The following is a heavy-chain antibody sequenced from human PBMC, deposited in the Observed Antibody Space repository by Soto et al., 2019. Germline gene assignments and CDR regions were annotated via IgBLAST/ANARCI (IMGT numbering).Heavy chain of an antibody. J-gene: IGHJ3*02. Sequence: SETLSLTCTVSGGSISSGGYYWSWIRQHPGKGLEWIGYIYYSGSTYYNPSLKSRVTISVDTSKNQFSLKLSSVTAADTAVYYCAREYYDILTGYYPDAFDIWGQGTMVTVSS. CDR1: GGSISSGGYY. CDR3: AREYYDILTGYYPDAFDI. D-gene: IGHD3-9*01. V-gene: IGHV4-31*03. CDR2: IYYSGST.